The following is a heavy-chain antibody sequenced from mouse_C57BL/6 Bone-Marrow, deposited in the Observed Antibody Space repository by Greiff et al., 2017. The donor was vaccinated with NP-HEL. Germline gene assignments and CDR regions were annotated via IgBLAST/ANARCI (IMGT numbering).Heavy chain of an antibody. CDR3: ARDLLGDY. CDR2: ISDDGSN. J-gene: IGHJ2*01. CDR1: GYSITSGYY. V-gene: IGHV3-6*01. Sequence: EVKLLESGPGLVKPSQSLSLTCSVTGYSITSGYYWNWIRQFPGNKLEWMGFISDDGSNNYNPSLKNRISITRDTSKNQCFLKLNSVTTEDTATYYCARDLLGDYWGQGTTLTVSS. D-gene: IGHD4-1*01.